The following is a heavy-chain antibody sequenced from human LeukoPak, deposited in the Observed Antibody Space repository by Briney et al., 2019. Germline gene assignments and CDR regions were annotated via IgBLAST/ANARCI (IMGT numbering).Heavy chain of an antibody. CDR2: VQYSGFG. CDR1: HGSIATHSYF. CDR3: ARDRSYYYDSSAHDAFDI. J-gene: IGHJ3*02. Sequence: PSETLSLTCTVSHGSIATHSYFWGWLRQPPGKGLEFVASVQYSGFGYKSPSLRSRVAVSTDTSKNQFSLKLSSVTAADTAVYYCARDRSYYYDSSAHDAFDIWGQGTMVTVSS. V-gene: IGHV4-39*07. D-gene: IGHD3-22*01.